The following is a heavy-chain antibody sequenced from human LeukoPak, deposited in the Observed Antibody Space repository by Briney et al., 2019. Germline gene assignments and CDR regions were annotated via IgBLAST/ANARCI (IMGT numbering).Heavy chain of an antibody. CDR1: GFTFSSYW. CDR3: ARDAAYDSRGDY. CDR2: INQDGSEK. V-gene: IGHV3-7*01. D-gene: IGHD5-12*01. J-gene: IGHJ4*02. Sequence: EPGGSLRLSCAASGFTFSSYWMSWVRQAPGKGLEWVANINQDGSEKDYVDSVKGRFTISRDNAKNSLYLQMNTLRAEDTAVYYCARDAAYDSRGDYWGQGTLVTVSS.